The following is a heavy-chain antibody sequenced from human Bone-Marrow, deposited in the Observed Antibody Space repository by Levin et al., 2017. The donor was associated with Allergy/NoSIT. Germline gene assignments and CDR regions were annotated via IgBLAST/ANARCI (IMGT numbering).Heavy chain of an antibody. D-gene: IGHD2-2*01. CDR3: ARDSVVPSATLGFDP. V-gene: IGHV1-69*06. Sequence: KISCQASGDTCNNYAINWVRQAPGQGLEWMGGIVPILGTPSYAQKFQGRLTITADTSTSTAYMELSSLRSEDTALYYCARDSVVPSATLGFDPWGQGSLVTVSS. CDR2: IVPILGTP. CDR1: GDTCNNYA. J-gene: IGHJ5*02.